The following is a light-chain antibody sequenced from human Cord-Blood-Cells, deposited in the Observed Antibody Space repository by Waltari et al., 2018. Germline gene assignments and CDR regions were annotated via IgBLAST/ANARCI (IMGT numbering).Light chain of an antibody. CDR1: QSVNSN. CDR3: QQYNNWWT. J-gene: IGKJ1*01. Sequence: EIVLKQSPATLAVSPGERATLSCRASQSVNSNLAWYQQKPGQAPRPLIYGTSTRATGIPARFSGSGSGTEFTLTISSLQSEDFAVYYCQQYNNWWTFGQGTKVEIK. CDR2: GTS. V-gene: IGKV3-15*01.